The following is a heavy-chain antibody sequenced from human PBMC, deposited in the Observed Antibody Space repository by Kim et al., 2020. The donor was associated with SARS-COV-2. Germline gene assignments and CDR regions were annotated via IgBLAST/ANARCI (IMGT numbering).Heavy chain of an antibody. J-gene: IGHJ5*02. Sequence: GGSLRLSCTASGFSFSTYDMQWVRQTTGKGLEWVSTIGTAGETYYAGSVKGRFTISRENAENSFYLQMNRLRAGDTAVYYCTRDLKTLGLDPWGQGNL. CDR2: IGTAGET. CDR1: GFSFSTYD. V-gene: IGHV3-13*04. CDR3: TRDLKTLGLDP. D-gene: IGHD3-10*01.